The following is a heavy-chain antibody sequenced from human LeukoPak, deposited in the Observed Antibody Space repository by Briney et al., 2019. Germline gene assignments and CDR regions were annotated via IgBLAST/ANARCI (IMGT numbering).Heavy chain of an antibody. D-gene: IGHD3-16*02. CDR3: ARGRRLSDGYYYGMDV. CDR2: ISSSGSTI. CDR1: GFTFSSYE. Sequence: GGCLRLSCAASGFTFSSYEMNWVRQAPGKGLEWVSYISSSGSTIYYADSVKGRFTISRDNAKNSLYLQMNSLRAEDTAVYYCARGRRLSDGYYYGMDVWGQGTTVTVSS. V-gene: IGHV3-48*03. J-gene: IGHJ6*02.